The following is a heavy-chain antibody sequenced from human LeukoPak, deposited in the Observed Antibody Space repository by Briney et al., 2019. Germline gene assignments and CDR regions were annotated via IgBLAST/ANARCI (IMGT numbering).Heavy chain of an antibody. CDR1: GGSISSYY. CDR2: IYYSGST. V-gene: IGHV4-59*01. CDR3: ARWAQESYYFDY. J-gene: IGHJ4*02. Sequence: KPSETLSLTCTVSGGSISSYYWSWIRQPPGKGLEWIGYIYYSGSTNYNPPLKSRATISVDTPKNQFSLKLSSVTAADTAVYYCARWAQESYYFDYWGQGTLVTVSS.